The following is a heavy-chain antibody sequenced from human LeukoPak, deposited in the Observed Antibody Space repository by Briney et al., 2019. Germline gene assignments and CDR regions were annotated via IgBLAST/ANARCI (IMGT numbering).Heavy chain of an antibody. D-gene: IGHD1-1*01. CDR2: ISGSGGTT. CDR3: AKSATKYYFDY. Sequence: GGSLRLSCEASGFTFSSYAMSWVRQAPGKGLEWVSSISGSGGTTNYADSVKGRSTISRDNSKNTLYLQMNSLRADDTAVYYCAKSATKYYFDYWGQGTLVTVSS. J-gene: IGHJ4*02. CDR1: GFTFSSYA. V-gene: IGHV3-23*01.